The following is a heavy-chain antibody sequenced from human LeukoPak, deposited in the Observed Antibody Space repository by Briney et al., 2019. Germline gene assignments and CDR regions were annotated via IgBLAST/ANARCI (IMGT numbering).Heavy chain of an antibody. D-gene: IGHD6-19*01. V-gene: IGHV4-39*07. CDR1: GGSISSGAYY. CDR3: ARRRAVTGTLAFDY. CDR2: INHSGST. Sequence: SETLSLTCTVSGGSISSGAYYWSWIRQPPGKGLEWIGEINHSGSTNYNPSLKSRVTISVDTSKNQFSLKLSSVTAADTAVYYCARRRAVTGTLAFDYWGQGTLVTVSS. J-gene: IGHJ4*02.